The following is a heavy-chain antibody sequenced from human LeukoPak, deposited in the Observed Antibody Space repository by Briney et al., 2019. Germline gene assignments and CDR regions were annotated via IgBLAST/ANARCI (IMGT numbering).Heavy chain of an antibody. CDR1: GGSISSYY. V-gene: IGHV4-59*12. D-gene: IGHD1-26*01. Sequence: SETLSLTCTVSGGSISSYYWSWIRQPPGKGLEWIGYIYYSGSTNYNPSLKSRVTISVDTSKNQFSLKLSSVTAADTAVYYCARELGSGYTGSYGMDVWGQGTTVTVSS. CDR2: IYYSGST. CDR3: ARELGSGYTGSYGMDV. J-gene: IGHJ6*02.